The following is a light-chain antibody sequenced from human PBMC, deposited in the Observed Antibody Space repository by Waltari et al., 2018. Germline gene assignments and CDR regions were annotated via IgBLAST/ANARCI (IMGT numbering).Light chain of an antibody. J-gene: IGKJ5*01. Sequence: DIVMTQSPDSLAVSLGERATINCKSSLSVLYSSNNKNYLAWYQQKPGQPPKLLIYWASTRESGFPDRFSGSGSGTDFALTNSSLQAEDVAVYYCQQYYITPPTFGQGTRLEIK. CDR1: LSVLYSSNNKNY. CDR2: WAS. CDR3: QQYYITPPT. V-gene: IGKV4-1*01.